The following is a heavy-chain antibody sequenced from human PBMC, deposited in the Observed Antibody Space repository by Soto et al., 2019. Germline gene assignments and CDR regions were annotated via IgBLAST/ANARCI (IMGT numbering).Heavy chain of an antibody. V-gene: IGHV1-69*06. D-gene: IGHD3-22*01. CDR3: ARALLSHSYDSGGYDSYFHAMDV. Sequence: SVKVSCKASGGTFSSLDINWVREAPGQGLEWMGGIIPISETTNYAQIFQGRVSIVADISTSTAYMELSRLRSEDTAVYYCARALLSHSYDSGGYDSYFHAMDVWGQGTPVTVSS. CDR1: GGTFSSLD. CDR2: IIPISETT. J-gene: IGHJ6*02.